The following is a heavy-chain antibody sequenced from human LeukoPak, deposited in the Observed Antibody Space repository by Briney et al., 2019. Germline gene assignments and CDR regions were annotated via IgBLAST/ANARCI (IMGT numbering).Heavy chain of an antibody. J-gene: IGHJ3*02. D-gene: IGHD2-2*01. V-gene: IGHV1-2*06. CDR1: EYTFTGYY. CDR2: INPNSGGT. CDR3: ASVPMPYDAFDI. Sequence: ASVKVSCKASEYTFTGYYMHWVRQAPGQGLEWMGRINPNSGGTNYAQKFQGRVTMTRDTSISTAYMELSRLRSDDTAVYYCASVPMPYDAFDIWGQGTMVTVSS.